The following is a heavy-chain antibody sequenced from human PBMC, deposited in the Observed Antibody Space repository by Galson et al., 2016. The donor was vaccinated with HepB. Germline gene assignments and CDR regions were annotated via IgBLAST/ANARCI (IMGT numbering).Heavy chain of an antibody. D-gene: IGHD5-18*01. V-gene: IGHV1-69*10. J-gene: IGHJ4*02. CDR3: ARGSREYRYGPSHFDQ. CDR1: GGTFSNYA. Sequence: SVKVSCKASGGTFSNYAISWVRQAPGQGLEWMGGIIPILGTGNSAQKFQDRVTFTADKSTSTAYMELRTLRSEDTAVYYCARGSREYRYGPSHFDQWGQGTLVIVSS. CDR2: IIPILGTG.